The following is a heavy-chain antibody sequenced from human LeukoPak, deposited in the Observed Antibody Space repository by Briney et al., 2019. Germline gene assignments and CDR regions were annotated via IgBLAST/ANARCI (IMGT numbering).Heavy chain of an antibody. J-gene: IGHJ5*02. CDR2: ISYDGSNK. D-gene: IGHD6-13*01. CDR3: ARDFNSSSWERYNWFDP. Sequence: GRSLRLSCAASGFTFGSYAMHWVRQAPGKGLEWVAVISYDGSNKYYADCVKGRFTISRDNSKNTLYLQMNSLRAEDTAVYYCARDFNSSSWERYNWFDPWGQGTLVTVSS. CDR1: GFTFGSYA. V-gene: IGHV3-30-3*01.